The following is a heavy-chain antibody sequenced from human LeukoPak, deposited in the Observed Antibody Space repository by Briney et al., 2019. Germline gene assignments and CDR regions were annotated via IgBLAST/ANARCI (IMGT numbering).Heavy chain of an antibody. J-gene: IGHJ4*02. Sequence: SETLSLTCTVSGGSISSYYWSWIRQPPGKGLEWIGYIYYSGSTNYNPSLKSRVTISVDTSKNQFSLKLSSVTAADTAMYYCASHLGGYYRPANEINWGQGTLVTVSS. D-gene: IGHD3-22*01. V-gene: IGHV4-59*01. CDR2: IYYSGST. CDR3: ASHLGGYYRPANEIN. CDR1: GGSISSYY.